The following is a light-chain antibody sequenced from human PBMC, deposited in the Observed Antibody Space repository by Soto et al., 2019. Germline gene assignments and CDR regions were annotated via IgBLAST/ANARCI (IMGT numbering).Light chain of an antibody. V-gene: IGLV4-69*01. Sequence: QSVLTQSPSASASLGASVKLTCTLSSGHSSYAIAWHQQQPEKGPRYLMKLDSDGSHTKGDAIPDRFSGSSSGAESYLTISSLQSEDEADYYCQTWGTGIHVVFGGGTKLTVL. CDR3: QTWGTGIHVV. CDR1: SGHSSYA. J-gene: IGLJ2*01. CDR2: LDSDGSH.